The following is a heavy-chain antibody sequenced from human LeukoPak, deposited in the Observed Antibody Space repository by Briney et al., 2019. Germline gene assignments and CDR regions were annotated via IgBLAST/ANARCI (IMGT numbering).Heavy chain of an antibody. V-gene: IGHV3-30*02. CDR2: IRYDGSNK. D-gene: IGHD3-9*01. CDR1: GFTFSSYG. J-gene: IGHJ4*02. CDR3: AKDLFPYFDWSTGLVY. Sequence: GGSLRLSCAASGFTFSSYGMHWVHQAPGKGLEWVAFIRYDGSNKYYADSVKGRFTISRDNSKNTLYLQMNSLRAEDTAVYYCAKDLFPYFDWSTGLVYWGQGTLVTVSS.